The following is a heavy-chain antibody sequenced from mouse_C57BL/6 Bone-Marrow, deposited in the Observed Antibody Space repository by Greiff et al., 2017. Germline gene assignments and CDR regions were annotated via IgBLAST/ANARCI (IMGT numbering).Heavy chain of an antibody. Sequence: VQLQQSGAELARPGASVKLSCKASGYTFTSYGISWVKQRTGQGLEWIGEIYPRSGNTYYNEKFKGKATLTADKSSSTAYMELRSRTSEDSAVYFCARAVTTVVATRWYFDVWGTGTTVTVSS. J-gene: IGHJ1*03. CDR1: GYTFTSYG. V-gene: IGHV1-81*01. CDR2: IYPRSGNT. CDR3: ARAVTTVVATRWYFDV. D-gene: IGHD1-1*01.